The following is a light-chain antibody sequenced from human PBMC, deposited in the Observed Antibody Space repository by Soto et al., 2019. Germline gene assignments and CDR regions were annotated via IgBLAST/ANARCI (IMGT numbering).Light chain of an antibody. CDR3: HQYDVSPRT. J-gene: IGKJ1*01. CDR1: QSVSRSY. Sequence: PGESATLSCRASQSVSRSYIAWYHQKPGQAPRLLIYGASSRATGIPDRFSGSGSGTDFTLTISRLEPEDFAVYYCHQYDVSPRTFCQGTKVEIK. V-gene: IGKV3-20*01. CDR2: GAS.